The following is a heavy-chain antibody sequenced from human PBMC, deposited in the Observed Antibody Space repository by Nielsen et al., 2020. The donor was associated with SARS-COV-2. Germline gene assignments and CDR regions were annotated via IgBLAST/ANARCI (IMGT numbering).Heavy chain of an antibody. D-gene: IGHD4-17*01. Sequence: SETLSLTCTVSGDSINSGGTYWSWIRQHPGKGLEWVGYIYYSGSTFYNPSLESRVTISVDTSENQFSLELRSVTAADTAVYYCARDAYGDSSFYSYGLDVWGQGTTVAVSS. V-gene: IGHV4-30-4*01. CDR1: GDSINSGGTY. CDR2: IYYSGST. J-gene: IGHJ6*02. CDR3: ARDAYGDSSFYSYGLDV.